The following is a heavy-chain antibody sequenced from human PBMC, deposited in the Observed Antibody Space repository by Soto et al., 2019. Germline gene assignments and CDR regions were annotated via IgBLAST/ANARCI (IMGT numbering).Heavy chain of an antibody. D-gene: IGHD2-15*01. CDR2: ISSNGGST. CDR1: GFTFSSYA. J-gene: IGHJ4*02. Sequence: GGSLRLSCSASGFTFSSYAMHWVRQAPGKGLEYVSAISSNGGSTYYADSVKGRFTISRDNSKNTLYLQMSSLRAEDTAVYYCVYSSYCSGGSCYSNYYFDYWGQGTLVTVSS. CDR3: VYSSYCSGGSCYSNYYFDY. V-gene: IGHV3-64D*08.